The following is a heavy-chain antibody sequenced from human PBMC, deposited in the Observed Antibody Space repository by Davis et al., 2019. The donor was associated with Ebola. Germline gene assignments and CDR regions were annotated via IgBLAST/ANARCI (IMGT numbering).Heavy chain of an antibody. J-gene: IGHJ4*02. CDR2: ISGGSNYI. V-gene: IGHV3-21*01. CDR1: GFTFSSHA. D-gene: IGHD5-24*01. CDR3: ARSRVDGYNYAGDY. Sequence: GESLKISCAASGFTFSSHAMNWVRQAPGKGLEWVSSISGGSNYIYYADSVEGRFTISRDNAKNSLYLQMNSLRAEDTAVYYCARSRVDGYNYAGDYWGQGALVTVSS.